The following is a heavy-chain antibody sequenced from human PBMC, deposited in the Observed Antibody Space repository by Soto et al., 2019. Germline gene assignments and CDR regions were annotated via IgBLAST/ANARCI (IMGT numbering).Heavy chain of an antibody. V-gene: IGHV1-3*01. CDR1: GYTFTTYT. CDR2: INAGNGNT. CDR3: ARDRSSHGWDAFDI. D-gene: IGHD3-10*01. Sequence: ASVKVSCKASGYTFTTYTVHWVRQAPGQRLEWMGWINAGNGNTKYSQKFQGRVTITRDTSASTAYMELSSLRSEDMAVYYCARDRSSHGWDAFDIWGQGTMVTVSS. J-gene: IGHJ3*02.